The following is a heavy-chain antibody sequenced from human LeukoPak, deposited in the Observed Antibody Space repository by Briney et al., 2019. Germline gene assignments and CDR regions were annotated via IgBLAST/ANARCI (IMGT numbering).Heavy chain of an antibody. J-gene: IGHJ4*02. V-gene: IGHV3-48*03. CDR3: AGGYSGYDYGVLDY. Sequence: PGGSLRLSCAASGFTFSSYEMNWVRQAPGKGLEWVSYISSSGSTIYYADSVKGRFTISRDNAKNSLYLQMNSLRAEDTAVYYCAGGYSGYDYGVLDYWGQGTLVTVSS. D-gene: IGHD5-12*01. CDR2: ISSSGSTI. CDR1: GFTFSSYE.